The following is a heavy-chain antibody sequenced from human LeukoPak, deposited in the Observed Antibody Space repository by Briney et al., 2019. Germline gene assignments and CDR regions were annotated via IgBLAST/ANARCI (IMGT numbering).Heavy chain of an antibody. CDR1: GGSISSSSYY. D-gene: IGHD3-22*01. J-gene: IGHJ3*02. CDR2: IYYSGST. CDR3: ARDSRLGDSSGYSNAFDI. V-gene: IGHV4-39*07. Sequence: SETLSLTCTVSGGSISSSSYYWGWIRQPPGKGLEWIGSIYYSGSTYYNPSLKSRVTISVDTSKNQFSLKLSSVTAADTAVYYCARDSRLGDSSGYSNAFDIWGQGTMVTVSS.